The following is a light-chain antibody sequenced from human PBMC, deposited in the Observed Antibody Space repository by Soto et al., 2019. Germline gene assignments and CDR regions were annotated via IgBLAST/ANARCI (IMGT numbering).Light chain of an antibody. J-gene: IGKJ4*01. CDR3: QQYNNWPLT. V-gene: IGKV3-15*01. CDR1: QSISIN. CDR2: LAS. Sequence: EIVMTQSPATLSVSPGERATLSCRASQSISINLAWYQQKPGQAPRLLIYLASTRAAGIPARFSGSGSGTEFTLTISSLQSEDFAVYYCQQYNNWPLTFGGGTKVEIK.